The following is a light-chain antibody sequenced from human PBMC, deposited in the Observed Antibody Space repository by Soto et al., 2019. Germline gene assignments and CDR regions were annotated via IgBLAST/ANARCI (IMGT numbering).Light chain of an antibody. CDR1: QSVSSN. J-gene: IGKJ4*02. CDR3: QQHSNWPLT. V-gene: IGKV3-11*01. CDR2: DAS. Sequence: DIVLIQSPPTLSLSPGERATLSCRASQSVSSNLAWYQQNPGQAPVHLIFDASNRATGIPARFSGSGSGTDFTLTISSLEPEDFAVYSCQQHSNWPLTFGGGTKAYIK.